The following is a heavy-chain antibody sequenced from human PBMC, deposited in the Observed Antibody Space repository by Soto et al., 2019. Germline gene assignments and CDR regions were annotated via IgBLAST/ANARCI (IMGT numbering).Heavy chain of an antibody. CDR1: GFTFSDYA. Sequence: GGSLRLSCVASGFTFSDYAMSWVRQAPGKGLEWVSGLSGSGPTSFYADSVQGRFTISRDNSKNSLSLQMDSLRIEDTAIYYCTTAYYYYYGMDVWGQGTTVTVSS. J-gene: IGHJ6*02. CDR3: TTAYYYYYGMDV. V-gene: IGHV3-23*01. CDR2: LSGSGPTS.